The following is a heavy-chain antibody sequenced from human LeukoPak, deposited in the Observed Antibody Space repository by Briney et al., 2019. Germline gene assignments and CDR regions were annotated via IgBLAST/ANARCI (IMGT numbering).Heavy chain of an antibody. CDR3: ARVVAARLLYYYMDV. CDR2: ISAYNGNT. Sequence: ASVKVSCKASGYTFTSYGISWVRQAPGQGLEWMGWISAYNGNTNYAQKLQGRVTMTTDTSTSTAYMELRSLRSDDTAVYYCARVVAARLLYYYMDVWGKGTTVTVS. V-gene: IGHV1-18*01. CDR1: GYTFTSYG. D-gene: IGHD6-6*01. J-gene: IGHJ6*03.